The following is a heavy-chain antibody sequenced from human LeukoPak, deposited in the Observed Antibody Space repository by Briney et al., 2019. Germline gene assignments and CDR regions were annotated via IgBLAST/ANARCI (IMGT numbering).Heavy chain of an antibody. Sequence: SESESLTCTVSGGPISSYYWSGIRQPPGKGLEWIGYIYYSGSTNYNPSLKSRVTIPVDTSKNQFSLKLSSVTAADTAVYYCARDAMRSDISPPDYWALGPLVTVSS. V-gene: IGHV4-59*01. J-gene: IGHJ4*02. CDR3: ARDAMRSDISPPDY. CDR2: IYYSGST. CDR1: GGPISSYY. D-gene: IGHD2-15*01.